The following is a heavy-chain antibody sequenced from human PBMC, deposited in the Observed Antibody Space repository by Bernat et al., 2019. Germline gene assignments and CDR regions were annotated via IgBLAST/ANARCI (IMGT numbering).Heavy chain of an antibody. V-gene: IGHV3-7*03. J-gene: IGHJ4*02. CDR3: ARGGVNGGSGSGRDRGGGD. CDR2: INRDGSGT. Sequence: EVQLVESGGGLVQPGGSLRLSCAASGFTFSSYWMSWVRQAPEQGLEWVANINRDGSGTYYVDSVKGRFTISRDNARNSLYLQMNSRKTEETAVYYCARGGVNGGSGSGRDRGGGDWGQGTLVTVSS. D-gene: IGHD4-23*01. CDR1: GFTFSSYW.